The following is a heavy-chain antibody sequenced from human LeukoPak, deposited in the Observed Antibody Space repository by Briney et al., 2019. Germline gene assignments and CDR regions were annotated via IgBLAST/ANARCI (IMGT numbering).Heavy chain of an antibody. Sequence: PSETLSLTCAVSGVSITDNWWSWVRQPPGKGLEWIGEILHTGPTNFNPSLKSRVTISMDKSKNQLSLRLNSVTAADTAVYFCARGGNWNDAFDYWGLGTLVTVSS. J-gene: IGHJ4*02. V-gene: IGHV4-4*02. CDR1: GVSITDNW. D-gene: IGHD1-1*01. CDR2: ILHTGPT. CDR3: ARGGNWNDAFDY.